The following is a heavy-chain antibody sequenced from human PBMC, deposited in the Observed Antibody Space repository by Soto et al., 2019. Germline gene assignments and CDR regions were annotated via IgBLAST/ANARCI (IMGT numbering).Heavy chain of an antibody. CDR3: AREQAVGSVHGMDV. J-gene: IGHJ6*02. Sequence: EVRLGESGGGLVKPGGSLRLSCAAPGFTFRSDSMNWVRQAPGKGLEWVSSISSTSSYIYYADSVKGRFTISRDNAKNLLLLQMNGLRAEDTGVYYCAREQAVGSVHGMDVWGQGTTVTVSS. V-gene: IGHV3-21*04. CDR1: GFTFRSDS. D-gene: IGHD1-26*01. CDR2: ISSTSSYI.